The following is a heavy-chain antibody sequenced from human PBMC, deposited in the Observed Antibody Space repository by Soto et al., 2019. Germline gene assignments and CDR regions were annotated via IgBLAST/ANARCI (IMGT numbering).Heavy chain of an antibody. D-gene: IGHD6-13*01. V-gene: IGHV5-51*01. CDR2: IYPGDSDT. J-gene: IGHJ6*02. CDR1: GYSFTSYW. Sequence: PVESLKISCKGSGYSFTSYWIGWVRQMPGKGLEWMGIIYPGDSDTRYSPSFQGQVTISADKSISTAYLQWSSLKASDTAMYYCATQLTGYSSSYYYYYGMDVWGQGTTVTVSS. CDR3: ATQLTGYSSSYYYYYGMDV.